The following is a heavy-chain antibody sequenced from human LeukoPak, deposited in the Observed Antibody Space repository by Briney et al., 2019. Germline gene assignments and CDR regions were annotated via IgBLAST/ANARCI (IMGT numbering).Heavy chain of an antibody. V-gene: IGHV1-46*01. CDR3: ARDLYYGSGSYGWPNY. CDR1: GYTFTSYY. J-gene: IGHJ4*02. CDR2: INPSGGST. D-gene: IGHD3-10*01. Sequence: ASVKVSCKASGYTFTSYYMHWVRQAPGQGLEWMGIINPSGGSTSYAQKFQGRVTMTRDTSTSTVYMELSSLRSEETAVYYCARDLYYGSGSYGWPNYWGQGTLVTVSS.